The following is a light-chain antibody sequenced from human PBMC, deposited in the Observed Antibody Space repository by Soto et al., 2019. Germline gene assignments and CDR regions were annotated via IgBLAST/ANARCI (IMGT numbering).Light chain of an antibody. CDR3: SSYTRSNTLR. J-gene: IGLJ3*02. CDR2: EVT. CDR1: STDVGAYNY. V-gene: IGLV2-14*01. Sequence: QSVLTQPASVSGSPGQSITISCTGTSTDVGAYNYVSWYQQYPGKAPHLIIYEVTNRPSGVSIRFSGSKSGNTASLTISGLRAEDEADYYCSSYTRSNTLRFGGGTKVTVL.